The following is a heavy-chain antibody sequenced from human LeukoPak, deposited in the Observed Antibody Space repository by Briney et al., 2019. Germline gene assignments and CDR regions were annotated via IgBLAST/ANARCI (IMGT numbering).Heavy chain of an antibody. V-gene: IGHV5-51*01. CDR2: IYPGNSDT. CDR3: VRHGPVHMATTYCDY. Sequence: GESLKISCKGSGYTLTNYWIGWVRQMPGKGLEWMGIIYPGNSDTRYSPSFQGRVTILADKSISTAYLQWSSLKASDTAIYYCVRHGPVHMATTYCDYWGQGTLVTVSP. D-gene: IGHD5-24*01. CDR1: GYTLTNYW. J-gene: IGHJ4*02.